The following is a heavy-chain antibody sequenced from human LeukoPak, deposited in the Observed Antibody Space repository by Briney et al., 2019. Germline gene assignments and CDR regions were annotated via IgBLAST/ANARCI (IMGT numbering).Heavy chain of an antibody. D-gene: IGHD1-26*01. Sequence: QSGGSLRLSCAASGFTFSSYWMSWVRQAPGKGLEWVANIKQDGSEKYYVDSVEGRFTVSRDNTKNSLYLQMNSLRAEDTAVYYCTMIEWERWRGWGQGTLVTVSS. CDR1: GFTFSSYW. CDR3: TMIEWERWRG. J-gene: IGHJ4*02. V-gene: IGHV3-7*01. CDR2: IKQDGSEK.